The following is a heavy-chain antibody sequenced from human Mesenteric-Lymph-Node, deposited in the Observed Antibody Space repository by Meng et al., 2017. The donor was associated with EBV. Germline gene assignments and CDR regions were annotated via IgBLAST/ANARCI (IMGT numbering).Heavy chain of an antibody. CDR1: GGPISSSNYY. CDR3: ARHREGGGFEPIDY. V-gene: IGHV4-39*01. Sequence: LHRHDSGPGLGKPSETLSLTCIVSGGPISSSNYYWGWIRQPPGKGLEWIGSIYYSGGVYYNLSLKSRATVSVDTSKNQFSLRLSSVTAADTAVYYCARHREGGGFEPIDYWGQGTLVTVSS. J-gene: IGHJ4*02. D-gene: IGHD5-24*01. CDR2: IYYSGGV.